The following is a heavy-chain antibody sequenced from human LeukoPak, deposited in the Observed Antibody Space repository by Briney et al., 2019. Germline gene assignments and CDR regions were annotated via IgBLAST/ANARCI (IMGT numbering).Heavy chain of an antibody. J-gene: IGHJ4*02. CDR3: ARDSREYSSSFDY. D-gene: IGHD6-6*01. CDR2: IYHSGST. CDR1: GASINSDYY. Sequence: SQTLSLTCNISGASINSDYYWSWFRQPPGKGLEWIGYIYHSGSTYYNPSLKSRVTISVDRSKNQFSLKLSSVTAADTAVYYCARDSREYSSSFDYWGQGTLVTVSS. V-gene: IGHV4-30-4*08.